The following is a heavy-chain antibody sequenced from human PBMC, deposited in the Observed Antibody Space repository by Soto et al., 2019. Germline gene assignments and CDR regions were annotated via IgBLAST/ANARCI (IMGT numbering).Heavy chain of an antibody. Sequence: SVKVSCKASGGTFSSYAISWVRQAPGQGLEWMGGIIPIFGTANYAQKFQGRVAITADESTSTAYMELSSLRSEDTAVYYCARALTTHGYYYYYGMDVWGQGTTVTVS. CDR1: GGTFSSYA. CDR2: IIPIFGTA. D-gene: IGHD4-17*01. J-gene: IGHJ6*02. CDR3: ARALTTHGYYYYYGMDV. V-gene: IGHV1-69*13.